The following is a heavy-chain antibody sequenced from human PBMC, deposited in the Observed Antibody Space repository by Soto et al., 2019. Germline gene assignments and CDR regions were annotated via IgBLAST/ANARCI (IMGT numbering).Heavy chain of an antibody. CDR2: INPNSGGT. CDR1: GYTFTGYY. D-gene: IGHD2-15*01. Sequence: QVQLVQSGAEVKKPGASVKVSCKASGYTFTGYYMHWVRQAPGQGLEWMGWINPNSGGTNYAQKFQGRVTMTRDTSISTAYMELSRLRSDDTAVYYCARVPQILRYCSGGSCYSLVYWGQGTLVTVSS. J-gene: IGHJ4*02. CDR3: ARVPQILRYCSGGSCYSLVY. V-gene: IGHV1-2*02.